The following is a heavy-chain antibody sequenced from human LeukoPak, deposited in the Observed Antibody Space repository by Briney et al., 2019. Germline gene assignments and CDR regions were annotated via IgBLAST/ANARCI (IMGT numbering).Heavy chain of an antibody. CDR1: GFTFSSYW. J-gene: IGHJ4*02. CDR2: INTDESTT. CDR3: ARDRHCSSISCYGGFDY. V-gene: IGHV3-74*01. Sequence: GGSLRLSCAASGFTFSSYWMHWVRQAPGKGLVWVSRINTDESTTGYADSVKGRFTISRDNAKTSLYLQMNSLKAEGTAVYYCARDRHCSSISCYGGFDYWGQGTQVTVSS. D-gene: IGHD2-2*01.